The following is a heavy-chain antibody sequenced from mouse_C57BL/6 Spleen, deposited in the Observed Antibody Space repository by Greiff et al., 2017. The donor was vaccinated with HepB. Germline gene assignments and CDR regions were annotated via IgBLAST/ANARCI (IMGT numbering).Heavy chain of an antibody. CDR1: GFTFSDYG. CDR2: ISSGSSTI. CDR3: ARDYAEYYYAMDY. Sequence: EVNLVESGGGLVKPGGSLKLSCAASGFTFSDYGMHWVRQAPEKGLEWVAYISSGSSTIYYADTVKGRFTISRDNAKNTLFLQMTSLRSEDTAMYYCARDYAEYYYAMDYWGQGTSVTVSS. J-gene: IGHJ4*01. D-gene: IGHD2-4*01. V-gene: IGHV5-17*01.